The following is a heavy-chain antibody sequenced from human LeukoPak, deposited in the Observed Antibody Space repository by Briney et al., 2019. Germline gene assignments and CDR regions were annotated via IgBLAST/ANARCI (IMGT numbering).Heavy chain of an antibody. D-gene: IGHD4-17*01. J-gene: IGHJ4*02. CDR2: IYSGGST. V-gene: IGHV3-66*02. CDR3: ARDYGDHVFDY. Sequence: SGGSLRLSCAASGFTVSSNYMSWVRQAPGKGLEWVSVIYSGGSTYYADSVKGRFTISRDNSKNTLYLQMNSLRAEDTAVYYCARDYGDHVFDYWGQGTLVTVSS. CDR1: GFTVSSNY.